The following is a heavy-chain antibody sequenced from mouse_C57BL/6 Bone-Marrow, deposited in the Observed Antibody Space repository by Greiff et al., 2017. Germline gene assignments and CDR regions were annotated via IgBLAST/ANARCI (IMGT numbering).Heavy chain of an antibody. J-gene: IGHJ4*01. CDR2: ISSGGDYI. D-gene: IGHD3-1*01. CDR1: GFTFSSYA. Sequence: EVKLMESGEGLVKPGGSLKLSCAASGFTFSSYAMSWVRQTPEKRLEWVAYISSGGDYIYYADTLKGRFTISRDNARNTLYLQMSSLKSEDTAMYYCTRGLPLNYAMDDWGQGTSVTVAS. V-gene: IGHV5-9-1*02. CDR3: TRGLPLNYAMDD.